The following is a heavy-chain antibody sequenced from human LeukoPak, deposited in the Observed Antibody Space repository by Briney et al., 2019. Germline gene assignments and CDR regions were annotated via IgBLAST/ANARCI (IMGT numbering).Heavy chain of an antibody. V-gene: IGHV3-53*01. Sequence: PGESLRLSCVASGFTVSSNSMSWVRQAPGKGLNWVSFIYSGGSTQYSDSVKGRFTISRDNSKNTLYLQMNSLRAEDTAVYYCARRAGDYSHPYDYWGQGTLVTVSS. D-gene: IGHD3-22*01. CDR1: GFTVSSNS. J-gene: IGHJ4*02. CDR3: ARRAGDYSHPYDY. CDR2: IYSGGST.